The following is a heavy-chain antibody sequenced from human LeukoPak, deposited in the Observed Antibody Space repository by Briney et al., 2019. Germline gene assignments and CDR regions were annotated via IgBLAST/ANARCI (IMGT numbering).Heavy chain of an antibody. Sequence: PETLSLTCTVSGDSISSYYWSWIRQPAGKGLEWIGRIYTSGSTNYNPSLKSRVTMSVDTSKNQFSLKLSSVTAADTAVYYCARSSSTAEDFDYWGQGTLVTVSS. V-gene: IGHV4-4*07. CDR1: GDSISSYY. CDR3: ARSSSTAEDFDY. CDR2: IYTSGST. D-gene: IGHD2-2*01. J-gene: IGHJ4*02.